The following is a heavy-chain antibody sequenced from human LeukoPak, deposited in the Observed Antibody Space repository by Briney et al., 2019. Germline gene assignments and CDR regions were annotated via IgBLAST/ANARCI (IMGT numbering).Heavy chain of an antibody. CDR2: ISSDGSNK. J-gene: IGHJ4*02. CDR3: AKGSGGSGSFYNHFDC. V-gene: IGHV3-30*18. D-gene: IGHD3-10*01. CDR1: GLSFNSCG. Sequence: PGGSLRLSCAASGLSFNSCGMHWARQAPGKGLEWVAVISSDGSNKYYADSVKGRFTISRDNSKNTLNLQMNSLRTEDTAVFYCAKGSGGSGSFYNHFDCWGQGTLVTVFS.